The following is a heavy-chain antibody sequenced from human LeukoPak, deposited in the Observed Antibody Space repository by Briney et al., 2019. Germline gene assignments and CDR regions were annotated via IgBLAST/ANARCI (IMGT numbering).Heavy chain of an antibody. Sequence: SETLSLTCAVYGGSFSGYYWSWIRQPPGKGLEWIGEINHSGSTNYNPSLKSRVTISVDRSKNQFSLKLTSVTAADTAVYYCARAPYGGNSAFDYWGQGTLVTVSS. CDR3: ARAPYGGNSAFDY. D-gene: IGHD4-23*01. CDR1: GGSFSGYY. V-gene: IGHV4-34*01. J-gene: IGHJ4*02. CDR2: INHSGST.